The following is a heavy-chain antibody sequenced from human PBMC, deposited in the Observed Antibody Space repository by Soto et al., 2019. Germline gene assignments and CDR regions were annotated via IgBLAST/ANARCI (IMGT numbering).Heavy chain of an antibody. CDR2: IKSKSEGGTA. CDR3: TTLPLDY. CDR1: GFTFTDAW. Sequence: EVLLVESGGGLVKPGGSLTLSCAASGFTFTDAWMSWVRQAPGKGLEWVGRIKSKSEGGTADFAAPVKGRFTMSRDDSKNTLYLHMNSLKSEDRAVYYCTTLPLDYWGQGTLVTVSS. J-gene: IGHJ4*02. V-gene: IGHV3-15*01.